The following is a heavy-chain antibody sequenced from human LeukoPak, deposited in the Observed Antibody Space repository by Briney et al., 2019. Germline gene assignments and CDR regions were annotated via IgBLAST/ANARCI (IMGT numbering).Heavy chain of an antibody. Sequence: GRSLRLSCAASGFTFSSYAMHWVRQAPGKGLEWVAVISYDGSNKYYADSVKGRFTISRDNSKNTLYLQMNSLRAEDTAVYYCARGPYSSDWFDPWGQGTLVTVSS. CDR2: ISYDGSNK. D-gene: IGHD6-19*01. J-gene: IGHJ5*02. CDR1: GFTFSSYA. V-gene: IGHV3-30-3*01. CDR3: ARGPYSSDWFDP.